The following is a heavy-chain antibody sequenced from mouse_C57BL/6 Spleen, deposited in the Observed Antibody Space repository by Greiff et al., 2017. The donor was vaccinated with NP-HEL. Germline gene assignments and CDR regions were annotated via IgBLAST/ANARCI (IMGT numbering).Heavy chain of an antibody. J-gene: IGHJ3*01. Sequence: ESGAELVRPGTSVKMSCKASGYTFTNYWIGWAKQRPGHGLEWIGDIYPGGGYTNYNEKFKGKATLTADKSSSTAYMQFSSLTSEDSAIYYCARVDDRRFAYWGQGTLVTVSA. CDR2: IYPGGGYT. CDR3: ARVDDRRFAY. D-gene: IGHD2-3*01. CDR1: GYTFTNYW. V-gene: IGHV1-63*01.